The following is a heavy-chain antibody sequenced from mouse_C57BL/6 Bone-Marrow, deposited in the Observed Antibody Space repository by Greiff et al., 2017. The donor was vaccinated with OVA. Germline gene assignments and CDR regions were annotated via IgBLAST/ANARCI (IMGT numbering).Heavy chain of an antibody. Sequence: QVQLKVSGPELVKPGASVKISCKASGYTFTDYYINWVKQRPGQGLEWIGWIFPGSGSTYYNEKFKGKATLTVDKFSSTAYMLLSSLTSEDSAVYFCASQGYDYDERVWFAYWGQGTLVTVSA. CDR1: GYTFTDYY. D-gene: IGHD2-4*01. J-gene: IGHJ3*01. CDR3: ASQGYDYDERVWFAY. CDR2: IFPGSGST. V-gene: IGHV1-75*01.